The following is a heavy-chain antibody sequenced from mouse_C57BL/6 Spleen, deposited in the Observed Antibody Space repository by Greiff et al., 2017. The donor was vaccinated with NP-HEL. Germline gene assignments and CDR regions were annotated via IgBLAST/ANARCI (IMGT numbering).Heavy chain of an antibody. V-gene: IGHV1-82*01. CDR2: IYPGDGDT. CDR1: GYAFSSSW. Sequence: QVQLKQSGPELVKPGASVKISCKASGYAFSSSWMNWVKQRPGKGLEWIGRIYPGDGDTNYNGKFKGKATLTADKSSSTAYMQLSSLTSEDSAVYFCAAHFEGFAYWGQGTLVTVSA. CDR3: AAHFEGFAY. J-gene: IGHJ3*01.